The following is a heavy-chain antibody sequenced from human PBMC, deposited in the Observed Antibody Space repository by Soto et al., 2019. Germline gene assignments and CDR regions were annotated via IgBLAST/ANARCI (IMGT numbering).Heavy chain of an antibody. D-gene: IGHD4-17*01. CDR2: IYWDDSK. V-gene: IGHV2-5*02. CDR1: EFSLTTSGVG. CDR3: THNGYGDDPLDY. Sequence: QITLKESGPTLVKPTQTLTLTCTFSEFSLTTSGVGVGWIRQPPGKALEWLAVIYWDDSKHYSPSLKSRLTIPKETSKTQVVLTMTNMDPVDTATYYCTHNGYGDDPLDYWCQGTLVTVSS. J-gene: IGHJ4*02.